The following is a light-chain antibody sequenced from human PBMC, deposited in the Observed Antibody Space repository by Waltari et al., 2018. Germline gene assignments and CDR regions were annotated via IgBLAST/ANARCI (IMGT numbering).Light chain of an antibody. V-gene: IGLV2-11*01. CDR2: DVS. J-gene: IGLJ2*01. Sequence: QSALTQPRSVSGSPGQSVTISCTGTSSAFGGYNYVSWYQQHPGKATKRLIYDVSKRPSGVPDRFSGSKSGNTASLTISGLQAEDEADYYCCSYAGSYVVFGGGTKLTVL. CDR3: CSYAGSYVV. CDR1: SSAFGGYNY.